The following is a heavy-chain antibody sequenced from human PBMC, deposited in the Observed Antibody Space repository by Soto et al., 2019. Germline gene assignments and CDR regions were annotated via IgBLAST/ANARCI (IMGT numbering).Heavy chain of an antibody. CDR3: AKVSSYCGGDCYSYYFDY. J-gene: IGHJ4*02. Sequence: QVQLVESGGGVVQPGRSLRLSCAASGFTFSSYGMHWVRQAPGKGLEWEAVISYDGSNKYYADSVKVRFTISRDNSTNTLYLQMNSLRAEDTAVYYCAKVSSYCGGDCYSYYFDYWGQGTLVTVSS. CDR1: GFTFSSYG. V-gene: IGHV3-30*18. CDR2: ISYDGSNK. D-gene: IGHD2-21*01.